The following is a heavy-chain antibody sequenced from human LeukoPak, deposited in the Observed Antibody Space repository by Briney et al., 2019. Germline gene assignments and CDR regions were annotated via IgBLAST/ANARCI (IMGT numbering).Heavy chain of an antibody. Sequence: PGGSLRLSCAASGFTFSSYWMHWVRQAPGKGLVWVSRINSDGSSTSYADSVKGRFTISRDNAKNTLYLQMNSLRAEDTAVYYCASPWEIYDSSGYYAAFDIWGQGTMVTVPS. J-gene: IGHJ3*02. D-gene: IGHD3-22*01. CDR2: INSDGSST. V-gene: IGHV3-74*01. CDR1: GFTFSSYW. CDR3: ASPWEIYDSSGYYAAFDI.